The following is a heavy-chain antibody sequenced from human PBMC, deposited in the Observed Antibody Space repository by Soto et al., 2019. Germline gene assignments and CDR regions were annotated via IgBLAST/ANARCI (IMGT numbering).Heavy chain of an antibody. D-gene: IGHD3-22*01. CDR2: ISYDGSKK. CDR1: GFTFSSYG. Sequence: QVQLVESGGGVVQPGRSLRLSCAASGFTFSSYGMHWVRQAPGKGLEWVAVISYDGSKKYYADSVKGRFTISRDNSKNTLYLQMNSLRAEDTAVYYCAKERPNYYDSSGYQTDYFDYWGQGTLVTVSS. V-gene: IGHV3-30*18. CDR3: AKERPNYYDSSGYQTDYFDY. J-gene: IGHJ4*02.